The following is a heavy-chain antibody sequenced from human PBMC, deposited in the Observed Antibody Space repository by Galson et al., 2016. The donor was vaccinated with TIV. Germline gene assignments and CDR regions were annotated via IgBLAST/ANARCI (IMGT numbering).Heavy chain of an antibody. Sequence: SVKVSCKASGGTFMSHSITWVRQAPGQGLEWMGGIIPVFGKANYAQKFQGRVTITTDESTGTAYVELSSLTSGDTAVYYCARQVAYTYGQEQWGQGTLVTVSS. CDR3: ARQVAYTYGQEQ. V-gene: IGHV1-69*05. CDR1: GGTFMSHS. CDR2: IIPVFGKA. J-gene: IGHJ4*02. D-gene: IGHD5-18*01.